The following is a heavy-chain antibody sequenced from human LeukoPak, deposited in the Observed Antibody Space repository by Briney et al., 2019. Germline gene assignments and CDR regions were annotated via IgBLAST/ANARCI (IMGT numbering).Heavy chain of an antibody. J-gene: IGHJ5*02. Sequence: ATVKDTCQASGGTSRSYAISWLRQAPAQGLEWMGGIIPIFGTANYAQKFQGRVTITADESTSTAYMELSSLRSEDTAVYYCVAPPYCSSTSCYDLWGQGTLVTVSS. CDR3: VAPPYCSSTSCYDL. CDR1: GGTSRSYA. D-gene: IGHD2-2*01. V-gene: IGHV1-69*01. CDR2: IIPIFGTA.